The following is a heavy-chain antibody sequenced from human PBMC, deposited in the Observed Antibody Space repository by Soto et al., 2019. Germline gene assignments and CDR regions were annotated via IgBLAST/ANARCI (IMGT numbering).Heavy chain of an antibody. CDR1: GFSFSSYG. J-gene: IGHJ6*02. Sequence: QVHLVESGGGEVQPGKSLRLSCAASGFSFSSYGMHWVRQAPGKGLEWVALISNDGSSKFYADSVRGRFTISRDNSRSTLYLQVDSLRPEDTAVYYCAKTIFGDYFYGLDVGGQGTTVTVSS. D-gene: IGHD3-3*01. V-gene: IGHV3-30*18. CDR3: AKTIFGDYFYGLDV. CDR2: ISNDGSSK.